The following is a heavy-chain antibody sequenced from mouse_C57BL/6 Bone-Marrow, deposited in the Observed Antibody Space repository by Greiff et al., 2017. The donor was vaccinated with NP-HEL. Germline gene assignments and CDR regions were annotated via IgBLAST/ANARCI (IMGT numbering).Heavy chain of an antibody. CDR2: IDPSDSYT. V-gene: IGHV1-59*01. CDR3: AREGPDYAMDY. Sequence: QVQLQQPGAELVRPGTSMKLSCRASGYTFTSYWMHWVKQRPGQGLEWIGVIDPSDSYTNYNQKFKGKATLTVDTSSSTAYMQLSSLTSEDSAVYYCAREGPDYAMDYWGQGTSVTVSS. D-gene: IGHD3-3*01. J-gene: IGHJ4*01. CDR1: GYTFTSYW.